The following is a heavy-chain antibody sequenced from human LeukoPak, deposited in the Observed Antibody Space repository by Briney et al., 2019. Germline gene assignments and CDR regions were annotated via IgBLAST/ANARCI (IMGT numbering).Heavy chain of an antibody. J-gene: IGHJ6*02. CDR1: GGSIGSGGYY. CDR3: ARIPCTNGVCYILGARYGMDV. D-gene: IGHD2-8*01. V-gene: IGHV4-31*03. Sequence: PSETLSLTCTVSGGSIGSGGYYWSWIRQHPGKGLEWIGYIYYSGSTYYNPSLKSRVTISVDTSKNQFSLKLSSVTAADTAVYYCARIPCTNGVCYILGARYGMDVWGQGTTVTVSS. CDR2: IYYSGST.